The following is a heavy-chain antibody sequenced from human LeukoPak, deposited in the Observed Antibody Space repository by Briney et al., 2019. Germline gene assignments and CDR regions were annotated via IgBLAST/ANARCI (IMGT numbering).Heavy chain of an antibody. J-gene: IGHJ6*02. Sequence: SQTLSLTCAISGDSVSSNSAAWNWLRQSPSRGLEWLGRTYYRSKWHKDYAVSVKSQITITPDTSKNQFSLQLNSVTPEDTAVYYRARDWGHYDFWGGPHYYYGMDVWGQGTTVTVSS. D-gene: IGHD3-3*01. CDR1: GDSVSSNSAA. V-gene: IGHV6-1*01. CDR2: TYYRSKWHK. CDR3: ARDWGHYDFWGGPHYYYGMDV.